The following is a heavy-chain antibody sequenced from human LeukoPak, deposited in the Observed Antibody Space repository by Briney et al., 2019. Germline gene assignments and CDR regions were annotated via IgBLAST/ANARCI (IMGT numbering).Heavy chain of an antibody. J-gene: IGHJ4*02. CDR3: AIGNSGSYYPNYFDY. V-gene: IGHV1-18*01. Sequence: ASVKVSCKASGYTFTSYGISWVRQAPGQGLEWTGWISAYNGNTNYAQKLQGRVTMTTDTSTSTAYMELRSLRSDDTAVYYCAIGNSGSYYPNYFDYWGQGTLVTVSS. CDR2: ISAYNGNT. D-gene: IGHD3-10*01. CDR1: GYTFTSYG.